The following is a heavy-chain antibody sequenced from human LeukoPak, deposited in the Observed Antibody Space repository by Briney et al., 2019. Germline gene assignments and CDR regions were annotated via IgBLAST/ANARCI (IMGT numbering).Heavy chain of an antibody. CDR2: IYYSGST. V-gene: IGHV4-39*01. J-gene: IGHJ4*02. CDR1: GGSISSSSYY. Sequence: PSETLSLTCTVSGGSISSSSYYWGWIRQPPGKGLEWIGSIYYSGSTYYNPSLKSRVTISVDTSKNQFSLKLSSVTAADTAVYYCARLGGDWVFVRSNVYFDYWGQGTLVTVSS. D-gene: IGHD2-21*02. CDR3: ARLGGDWVFVRSNVYFDY.